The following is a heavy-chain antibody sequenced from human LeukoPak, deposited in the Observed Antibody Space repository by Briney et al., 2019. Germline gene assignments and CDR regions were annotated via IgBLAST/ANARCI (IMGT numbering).Heavy chain of an antibody. D-gene: IGHD5-24*01. CDR1: GYTFSNYY. CDR2: IGGST. V-gene: IGHV1-46*01. CDR3: ARVRDGYSDAYDI. Sequence: ASVKVSCKASGYTFSNYYIHWVRQAPGQGLEWMGIIGGSTNYAQKFQGRVTMTRDTSTSTVYMELSSLRSEDTAVYYCARVRDGYSDAYDIWGQGTMVTVHS. J-gene: IGHJ3*02.